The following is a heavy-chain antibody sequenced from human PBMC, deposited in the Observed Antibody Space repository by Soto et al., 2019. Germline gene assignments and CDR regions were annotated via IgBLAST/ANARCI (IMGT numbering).Heavy chain of an antibody. CDR3: SRVDPGETSPFDH. CDR1: GYIFTSYY. J-gene: IGHJ4*02. V-gene: IGHV1-46*01. Sequence: ASVKVSCTASGYIFTSYYIHWVRQAPGQGLEWMGWINPFDGSRMFAQSFQGRVTMTRDTSTSTVYMEVSSLRSEDTAVYYCSRVDPGETSPFDHWGQGTLGTVSS. D-gene: IGHD3-10*01. CDR2: INPFDGSR.